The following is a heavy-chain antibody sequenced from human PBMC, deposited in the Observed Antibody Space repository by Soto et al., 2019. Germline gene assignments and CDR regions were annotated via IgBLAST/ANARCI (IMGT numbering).Heavy chain of an antibody. CDR1: GGSISSGGYY. CDR2: IYYSGST. Sequence: QVQLQESGPGLVKPSQTLSLTCTVSGGSISSGGYYWSWIRQHPGKGLEWIGYIYYSGSTYYNPSLKSRVTISVDTSKNQFSLKLSSVTAADTAVYYCASTVSDTWYDYIWGSYRDKHDRPFDYWGQGTLVTVSS. V-gene: IGHV4-31*03. D-gene: IGHD3-16*02. CDR3: ASTVSDTWYDYIWGSYRDKHDRPFDY. J-gene: IGHJ4*02.